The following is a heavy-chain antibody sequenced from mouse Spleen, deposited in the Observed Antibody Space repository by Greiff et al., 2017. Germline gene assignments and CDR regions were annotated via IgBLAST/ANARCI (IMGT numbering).Heavy chain of an antibody. CDR2: ISSGGST. CDR1: GFTFSSYA. D-gene: IGHD1-1*01. Sequence: EVHLVESGGGLVKPGGSLKLSCAASGFTFSSYAMSWVRQTPEKRLEWVASISSGGSTYYPDSVKGRFTISRDNARNILYLQMSSLRSEDTAMYYCAREGPYYGSSYAYWGQGTLVTVSA. J-gene: IGHJ3*01. CDR3: AREGPYYGSSYAY. V-gene: IGHV5-6-5*01.